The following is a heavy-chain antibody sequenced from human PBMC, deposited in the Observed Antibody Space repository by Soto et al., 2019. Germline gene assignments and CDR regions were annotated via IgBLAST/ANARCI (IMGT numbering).Heavy chain of an antibody. J-gene: IGHJ4*02. Sequence: VQLVESGGGVVQPGRSLRLSCAASGFTFSTYDMHWVRQAPGKGLEWVAVISSDGSNEYYADSVKGRFTISRDNSKNTLYVQTNSLRAEDTAVYYCAKDLGDSSADDGADYWGQGTLVTVSS. V-gene: IGHV3-30*18. CDR3: AKDLGDSSADDGADY. CDR1: GFTFSTYD. D-gene: IGHD6-25*01. CDR2: ISSDGSNE.